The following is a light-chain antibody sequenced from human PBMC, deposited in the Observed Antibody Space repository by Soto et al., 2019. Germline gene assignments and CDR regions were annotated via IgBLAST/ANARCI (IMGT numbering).Light chain of an antibody. CDR3: QQYGSSSWT. V-gene: IGKV3-20*01. CDR2: AAS. Sequence: EIVLTQSPGTLSLSPGERATLSCRASQSVSSTYLAWYQQKPGQAPRLLIYAASSRATGIPARFSGSGSGTDFTLTISRLEPEDFAVYYCQQYGSSSWTFGQGTKVEIK. J-gene: IGKJ1*01. CDR1: QSVSSTY.